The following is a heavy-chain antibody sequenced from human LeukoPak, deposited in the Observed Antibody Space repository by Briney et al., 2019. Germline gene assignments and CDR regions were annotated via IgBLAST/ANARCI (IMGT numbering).Heavy chain of an antibody. D-gene: IGHD3-10*01. CDR2: INPNSGGT. V-gene: IGHV1-2*02. CDR3: ARVGRSRGYGSGSYYLAY. J-gene: IGHJ4*02. CDR1: GYTFTGYY. Sequence: ASVKVSCKASGYTFTGYYMHWVRQAPGQGLEWMGWINPNSGGTNYAQKFQGRVTMTRDTSISTAYMELSRLRSDDTAVYYCARVGRSRGYGSGSYYLAYWGQGTLVTVSS.